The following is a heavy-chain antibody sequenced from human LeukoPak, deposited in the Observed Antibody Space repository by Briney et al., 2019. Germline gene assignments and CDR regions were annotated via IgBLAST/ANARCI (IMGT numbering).Heavy chain of an antibody. V-gene: IGHV3-53*01. CDR2: IDSSGNT. J-gene: IGHJ6*03. D-gene: IGHD6-13*01. CDR1: GFALSSNY. CDR3: ARDPVVASPGPFYYHYMDV. Sequence: PGGSLRLSCAASGFALSSNYMSWVRQPPGKGLEWLSLIDSSGNTFYSDSVKGRFTISRDYLKNTLFLQMNSLRVEDTALYYCARDPVVASPGPFYYHYMDVWGKGTTVTVSS.